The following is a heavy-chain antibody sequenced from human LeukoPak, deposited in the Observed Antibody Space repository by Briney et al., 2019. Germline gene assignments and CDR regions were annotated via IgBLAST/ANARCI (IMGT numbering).Heavy chain of an antibody. J-gene: IGHJ6*01. CDR2: IDSGGST. D-gene: IGHD4-17*01. CDR1: GITVSSHY. CDR3: ARTYGDYDYYYGMDV. Sequence: PGGSLRLSCAASGITVSSHYMTWVRQAPGQGLEWVSVIDSGGSTNSADSVKGRFSVSRDNSKNTLYLQMNSRRVEDTAVYYCARTYGDYDYYYGMDVWGQGTTVTVSS. V-gene: IGHV3-66*01.